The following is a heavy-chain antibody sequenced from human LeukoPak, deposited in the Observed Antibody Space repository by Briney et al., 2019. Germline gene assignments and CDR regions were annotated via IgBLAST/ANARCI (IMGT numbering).Heavy chain of an antibody. Sequence: SVKVSCKASGYTFTSYDISWVRQAPGQGLEWMGRIIPILGIANYAQKFQGRVTITADKSTSTAYMELSSLRSEDTAVYYCARDQSGSYCGGDCSSYYFDYWGQGTLVTVSS. CDR1: GYTFTSYD. D-gene: IGHD2-21*02. CDR3: ARDQSGSYCGGDCSSYYFDY. CDR2: IIPILGIA. J-gene: IGHJ4*02. V-gene: IGHV1-69*04.